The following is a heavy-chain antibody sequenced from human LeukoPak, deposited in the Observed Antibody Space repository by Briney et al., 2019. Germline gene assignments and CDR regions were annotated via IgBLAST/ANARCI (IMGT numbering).Heavy chain of an antibody. CDR1: GGSISSNY. J-gene: IGHJ4*02. Sequence: SETLSLTCTVSGGSISSNYWSWIRQPPGKGLEWIGYIYYSGSTNYNPSLKSRVTISQDTSKNQFSLKLSSVTAADTAVYYCAKNYDSSGYTTFAYWGRGTLVTVSS. CDR2: IYYSGST. D-gene: IGHD3-22*01. V-gene: IGHV4-59*01. CDR3: AKNYDSSGYTTFAY.